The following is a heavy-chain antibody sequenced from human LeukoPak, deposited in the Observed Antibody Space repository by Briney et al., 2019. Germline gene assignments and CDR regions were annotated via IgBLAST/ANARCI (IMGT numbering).Heavy chain of an antibody. Sequence: SETLSLTCTVSGGSISSYYWSWIRQPPGKGLEWIGYIYYSGSTNYNPSLKSRVTISVDTSKNQFSLKLSSVTAADTAVYYCARGSHNWNYVAWFDPWGQGTLVTVSS. V-gene: IGHV4-59*01. CDR1: GGSISSYY. CDR2: IYYSGST. J-gene: IGHJ5*02. CDR3: ARGSHNWNYVAWFDP. D-gene: IGHD1-7*01.